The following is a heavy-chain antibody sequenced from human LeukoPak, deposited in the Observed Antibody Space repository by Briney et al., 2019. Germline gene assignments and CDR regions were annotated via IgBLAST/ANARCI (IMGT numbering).Heavy chain of an antibody. CDR1: GFTVSSNY. Sequence: GGSLRLSCAASGFTVSSNYMSWVRQAPGKGLEWVSVIYSGGSTYYADSVKGRFTISRDNSKNTLYLQMNSLRAEDTAVYYCARAHSSGWYYFDYWGQGTLVTVSS. V-gene: IGHV3-66*01. CDR2: IYSGGST. D-gene: IGHD6-19*01. J-gene: IGHJ4*02. CDR3: ARAHSSGWYYFDY.